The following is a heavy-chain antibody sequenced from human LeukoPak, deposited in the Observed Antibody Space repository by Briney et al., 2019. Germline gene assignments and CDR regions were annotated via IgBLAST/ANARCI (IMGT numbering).Heavy chain of an antibody. D-gene: IGHD3-10*02. Sequence: GGSLRLSCAASGFTFSSYGMSWVRQAPGKGLEWVSAISGSGGSTYYADSVKGRLTISRDNAKNSLYLQMNSLRAEDTAVYYCAELGITMIGGVWGKGTTVTISS. CDR1: GFTFSSYG. CDR2: ISGSGGST. J-gene: IGHJ6*04. V-gene: IGHV3-23*01. CDR3: AELGITMIGGV.